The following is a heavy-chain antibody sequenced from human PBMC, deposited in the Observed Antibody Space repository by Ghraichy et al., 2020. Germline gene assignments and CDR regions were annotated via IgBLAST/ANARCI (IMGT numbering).Heavy chain of an antibody. Sequence: GGSLRLSCAASGFTFSDYYMSWIRQAPGKGLEWLSYISGSGDTVYYADSVKGRFTISRDNAKNSLYLQMNSLRAEDAAVYFCARDGAGYSSGWYDSWGQGTLVTVSS. J-gene: IGHJ5*01. D-gene: IGHD6-19*01. CDR1: GFTFSDYY. CDR3: ARDGAGYSSGWYDS. V-gene: IGHV3-11*01. CDR2: ISGSGDTV.